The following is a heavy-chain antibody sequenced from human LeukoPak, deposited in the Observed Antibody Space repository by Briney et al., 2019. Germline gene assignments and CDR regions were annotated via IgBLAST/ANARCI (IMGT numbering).Heavy chain of an antibody. CDR3: ARADSSGYYHPIN. CDR1: EFPLRNYW. J-gene: IGHJ4*02. V-gene: IGHV3-48*01. CDR2: ISSSSSTI. D-gene: IGHD3-22*01. Sequence: LAGGSLRLSCTTFEFPLRNYWMSWVRQAPGKGLEWVSYISSSSSTIYYADSVKGRFTISRDNAKNSLYLQMNSLRAEDTAVYYCARADSSGYYHPINWGQGTLVTVSS.